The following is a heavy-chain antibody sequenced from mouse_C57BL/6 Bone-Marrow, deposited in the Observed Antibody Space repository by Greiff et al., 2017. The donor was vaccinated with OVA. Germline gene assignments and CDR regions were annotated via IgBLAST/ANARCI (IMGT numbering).Heavy chain of an antibody. J-gene: IGHJ1*03. V-gene: IGHV1-5*01. CDR1: GYTFTSYR. Sequence: VQLQQSGTVLARPGASVKMSCKTSGYTFTSYRMHWVKQRPGQGLEWIGAIYPGNSDTSYNQKFKGKAKLTAVTSASTAYMELSSLTNEDSAVYYGTRIVYDWYFDVWGTGTTVTVSS. D-gene: IGHD2-3*01. CDR2: IYPGNSDT. CDR3: TRIVYDWYFDV.